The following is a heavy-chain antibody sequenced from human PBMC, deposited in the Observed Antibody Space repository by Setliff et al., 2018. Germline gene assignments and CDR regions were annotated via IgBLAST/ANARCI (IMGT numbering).Heavy chain of an antibody. CDR3: ARPHDYGDYSLYV. J-gene: IGHJ6*04. CDR2: IYTDGST. Sequence: SETLSLTCTVSGDSISRAMYYWSWLRQSAGKGLECIGRIYTDGSTKYNPSLTGRVTLLIDTAKNQISLRLSSVTAADTAVYFCARPHDYGDYSLYVWGKGTTVTVSS. V-gene: IGHV4-61*02. CDR1: GDSISRAMYY. D-gene: IGHD4-17*01.